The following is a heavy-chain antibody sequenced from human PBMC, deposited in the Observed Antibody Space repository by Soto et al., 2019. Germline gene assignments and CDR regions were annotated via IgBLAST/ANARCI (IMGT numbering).Heavy chain of an antibody. CDR3: ARTATRAAYYYYMDV. J-gene: IGHJ6*03. CDR2: INPSGGST. D-gene: IGHD1-26*01. Sequence: GASVKVSCKASGYTFTSYYMHWVRQAPGQGLEWMGIINPSGGSTSYAQKFQGRVTMTWDTSTSTVYMKLSSLRSEDTAVYYCARTATRAAYYYYMDVWGKGTTVIVSS. V-gene: IGHV1-46*03. CDR1: GYTFTSYY.